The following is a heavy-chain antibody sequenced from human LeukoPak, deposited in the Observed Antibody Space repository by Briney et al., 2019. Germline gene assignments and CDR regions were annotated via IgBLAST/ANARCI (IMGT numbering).Heavy chain of an antibody. D-gene: IGHD1-1*01. CDR1: GGSFSGYY. V-gene: IGHV4-34*01. Sequence: SATLSLTCAVYGGSFSGYYWSRIRQPPGKGLEWIGEINHSGSTNYNPSLKSRVTISVDTSKNQFSLKLSSVTAADTAVYYCARGRGRQLERRDPLFNYWGQGTLVTVFS. J-gene: IGHJ4*02. CDR3: ARGRGRQLERRDPLFNY. CDR2: INHSGST.